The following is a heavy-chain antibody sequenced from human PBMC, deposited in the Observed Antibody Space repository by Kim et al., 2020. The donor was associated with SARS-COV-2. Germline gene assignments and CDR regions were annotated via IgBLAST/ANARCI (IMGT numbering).Heavy chain of an antibody. CDR1: GFTFSSYG. CDR3: AKDDGYSSGWSEGYFDY. CDR2: ISYDGSNK. D-gene: IGHD6-19*01. V-gene: IGHV3-30*18. Sequence: GGSLRLSCAASGFTFSSYGMHWVRQAPGKGLEWVAVISYDGSNKYYADPVKGRFTISRDNSKNTLYLQMNSLRAEDTAVYYCAKDDGYSSGWSEGYFDYWGQGTLVTVSS. J-gene: IGHJ4*02.